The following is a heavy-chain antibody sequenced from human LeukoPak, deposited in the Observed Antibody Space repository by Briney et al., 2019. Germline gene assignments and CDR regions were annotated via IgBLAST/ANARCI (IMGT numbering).Heavy chain of an antibody. V-gene: IGHV1-69*13. CDR2: IIPIFGTA. CDR1: GDTFSSYA. J-gene: IGHJ5*02. CDR3: ARDPRYRIVGATGRFDP. D-gene: IGHD1-26*01. Sequence: GASVKVSCKASGDTFSSYAINWVRQAPGQGLEWMGGIIPIFGTANYAQKFQGRVTITADESTSTAYMELSSLRSEDTAVYYCARDPRYRIVGATGRFDPWGQGTLVTVSS.